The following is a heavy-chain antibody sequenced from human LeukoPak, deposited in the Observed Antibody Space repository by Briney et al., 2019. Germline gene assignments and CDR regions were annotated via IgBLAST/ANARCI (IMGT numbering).Heavy chain of an antibody. D-gene: IGHD1-26*01. J-gene: IGHJ4*02. Sequence: ASVKVSCKASGYTFTSYDINWVRQAPGQGLEWMGRINPNNGATNYAQKLQGRVTITGDTSISTAYMELSSLRSDDTAVYYCTRESGSYHGNDYWGQGTLSPSPQ. V-gene: IGHV1-2*06. CDR2: INPNNGAT. CDR1: GYTFTSYD. CDR3: TRESGSYHGNDY.